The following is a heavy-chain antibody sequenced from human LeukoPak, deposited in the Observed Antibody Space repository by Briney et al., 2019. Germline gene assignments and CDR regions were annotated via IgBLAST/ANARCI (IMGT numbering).Heavy chain of an antibody. D-gene: IGHD3-3*01. CDR1: GYTFTSYG. Sequence: ASVKVSCKASGYTFTSYGISWVRQAPGQGLEWMGWISAYNGNTNYAQKLQGRVTMTTDTSTSTAYMELRSLRSDDTAVYYCARDSVTIFGVVLDDYDYWGQETLVTVSS. CDR3: ARDSVTIFGVVLDDYDY. CDR2: ISAYNGNT. V-gene: IGHV1-18*01. J-gene: IGHJ4*02.